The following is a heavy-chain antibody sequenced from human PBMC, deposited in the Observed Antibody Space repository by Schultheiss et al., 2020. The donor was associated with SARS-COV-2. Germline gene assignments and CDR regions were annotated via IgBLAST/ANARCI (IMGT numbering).Heavy chain of an antibody. Sequence: GGSLRLSCAASGFTVSSNSLSWVRQAPGKGLEWVSVIYSCGSTYYADSVKGRFTISRDNSKNTLYLYMSSLRAEDTAVYYCARDRTTPYYYYGMDVWGQGTLVTVSS. CDR1: GFTVSSNS. CDR3: ARDRTTPYYYYGMDV. V-gene: IGHV3-66*03. D-gene: IGHD4-17*01. J-gene: IGHJ6*02. CDR2: IYSCGST.